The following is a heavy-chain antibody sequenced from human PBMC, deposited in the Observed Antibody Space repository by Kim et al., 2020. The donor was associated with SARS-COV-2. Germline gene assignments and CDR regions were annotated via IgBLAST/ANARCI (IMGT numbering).Heavy chain of an antibody. Sequence: QKFQGRVTMTEETSTDTAYMELSSLRSEDTAVYYCATNRRTAMVTGYFDYWGQGTLVTVSS. D-gene: IGHD5-18*01. V-gene: IGHV1-24*01. CDR3: ATNRRTAMVTGYFDY. J-gene: IGHJ4*02.